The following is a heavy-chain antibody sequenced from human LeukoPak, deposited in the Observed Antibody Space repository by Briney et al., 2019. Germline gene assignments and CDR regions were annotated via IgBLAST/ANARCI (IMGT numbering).Heavy chain of an antibody. V-gene: IGHV4-34*01. J-gene: IGHJ6*03. CDR1: GGSLSGHH. CDR3: ARGAFYDNSGYMTYYFYYYMDV. D-gene: IGHD3-22*01. Sequence: SETLSFTCAVYGGSLSGHHWNWIRQTPGQGLEWIGDINHSGKTDYNPSLKSRVTISIDTSKNQFSLNLTSVTAADTALYYCARGAFYDNSGYMTYYFYYYMDVWGKGTTVTVSS. CDR2: INHSGKT.